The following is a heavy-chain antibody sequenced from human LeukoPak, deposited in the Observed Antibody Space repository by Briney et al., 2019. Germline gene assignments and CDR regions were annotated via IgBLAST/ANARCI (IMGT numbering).Heavy chain of an antibody. V-gene: IGHV3-7*01. CDR3: AREYYSGYDLGLHFDY. J-gene: IGHJ4*02. Sequence: GGSLRLSCAASGFTFSSYWMSWVRQAPGKGLEWVANIKQDGSEKYYVDSVKGRFTISRDNAKNSLYLQMNSLRAEDTAVYYCAREYYSGYDLGLHFDYWGQGTLVTVSS. CDR2: IKQDGSEK. CDR1: GFTFSSYW. D-gene: IGHD5-12*01.